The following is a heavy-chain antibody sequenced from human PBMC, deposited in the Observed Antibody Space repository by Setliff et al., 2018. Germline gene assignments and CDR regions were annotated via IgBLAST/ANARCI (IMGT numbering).Heavy chain of an antibody. V-gene: IGHV1-3*01. CDR2: INAGNGNT. D-gene: IGHD6-13*01. Sequence: ASVKVSCKASGDTFNTETISWVRQAPGQGLEWMGWINAGNGNTKYSQKFQGRVTITRDTSASTVYMELSSLRFEDTAVYYCARWYSSSWHLGNDYWGQGTLVTVSS. CDR1: GDTFNTET. J-gene: IGHJ4*02. CDR3: ARWYSSSWHLGNDY.